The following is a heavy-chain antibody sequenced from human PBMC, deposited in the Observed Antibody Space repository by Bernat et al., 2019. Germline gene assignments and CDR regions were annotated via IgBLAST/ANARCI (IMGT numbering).Heavy chain of an antibody. CDR1: GFTFSGSA. J-gene: IGHJ4*02. D-gene: IGHD3-3*01. Sequence: EVQLVESGGGLVQPGGSLKLSCAASGFTFSGSAMHWVRQASGKGLEWVGRIRSKANSYATAYAASVKGRFTISRDDSKNTLYLQMNSLKTEDTAVYYCTTGSVEGGWGQGTLVTVSS. V-gene: IGHV3-73*02. CDR2: IRSKANSYAT. CDR3: TTGSVEGG.